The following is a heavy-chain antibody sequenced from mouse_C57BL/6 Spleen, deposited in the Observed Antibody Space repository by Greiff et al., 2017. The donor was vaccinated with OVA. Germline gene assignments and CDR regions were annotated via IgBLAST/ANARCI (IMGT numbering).Heavy chain of an antibody. CDR3: TRVGITTVVVPHNYYAMDY. CDR2: ISSGGDYI. D-gene: IGHD1-1*01. CDR1: GFTFSSYA. V-gene: IGHV5-9-1*02. Sequence: EVQGVESGEGLVKPGGSLKLSCAASGFTFSSYAMSWVRQTPEKRLEWVAYISSGGDYIYYADTVKGRFTISRDNARNTLYLQMSSLKSEDTAMYYCTRVGITTVVVPHNYYAMDYWGQGTSVTVSS. J-gene: IGHJ4*01.